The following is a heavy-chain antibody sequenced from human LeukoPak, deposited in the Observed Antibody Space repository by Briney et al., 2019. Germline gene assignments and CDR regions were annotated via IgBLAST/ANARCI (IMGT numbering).Heavy chain of an antibody. J-gene: IGHJ5*02. CDR2: IIPIFGTA. Sequence: SVKVSCKASGGTFSSYAISWVRQAPGQGLEWMGGIIPIFGTANYAQKFQGRVTITADKSTSTAYMELSSLRSEDTAVYYCARDNFGSSSAFDPWGQGTLVTVSS. CDR3: ARDNFGSSSAFDP. CDR1: GGTFSSYA. D-gene: IGHD6-6*01. V-gene: IGHV1-69*06.